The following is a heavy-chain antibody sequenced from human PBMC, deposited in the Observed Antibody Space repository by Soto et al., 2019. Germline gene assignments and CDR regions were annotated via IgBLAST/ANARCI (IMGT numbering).Heavy chain of an antibody. V-gene: IGHV4-39*01. D-gene: IGHD3-10*01. Sequence: QLQLQESGPGLVKPSETLSLTCTVSGGSISSSSYYWGWIRQPPGKGLEWIGSIYYSGSTYYNPSLKSRVTISVDTSKNQFSLKLSSVTAADTAVYYCARRGITMVRGLFKGNWFDPWGQGTLVTVSS. CDR1: GGSISSSSYY. CDR3: ARRGITMVRGLFKGNWFDP. CDR2: IYYSGST. J-gene: IGHJ5*02.